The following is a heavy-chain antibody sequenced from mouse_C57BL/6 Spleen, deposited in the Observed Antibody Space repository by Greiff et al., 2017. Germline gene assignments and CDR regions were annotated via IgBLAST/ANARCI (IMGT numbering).Heavy chain of an antibody. CDR2: INPNNGGT. CDR3: ARRYGKGDYYAMDY. V-gene: IGHV1-26*01. D-gene: IGHD2-1*01. Sequence: EVQLQQSGPELVKPGASVKISCKASGYTFTDYYMNWVKQSHGKSLEWIGDINPNNGGTSYNQKFKGKATLTVDKSSSTAYMELRSLTSEDSAVYYCARRYGKGDYYAMDYWGQGTSVTVSS. CDR1: GYTFTDYY. J-gene: IGHJ4*01.